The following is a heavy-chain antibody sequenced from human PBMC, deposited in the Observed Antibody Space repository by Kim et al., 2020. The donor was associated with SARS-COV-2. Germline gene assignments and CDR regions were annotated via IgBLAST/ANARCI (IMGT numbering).Heavy chain of an antibody. D-gene: IGHD3-10*01. Sequence: GGSLRLSCAASGFTFSSYAMHWVRQAPGKGLEWVAVISYNGSNKYYADSVKGRFTISRDNSKNTLYLQMNSLRAEDTAVYYCARDIGYPVVRGVIITRAFADYWGQGTLVTVSS. CDR3: ARDIGYPVVRGVIITRAFADY. CDR1: GFTFSSYA. CDR2: ISYNGSNK. V-gene: IGHV3-30*04. J-gene: IGHJ4*02.